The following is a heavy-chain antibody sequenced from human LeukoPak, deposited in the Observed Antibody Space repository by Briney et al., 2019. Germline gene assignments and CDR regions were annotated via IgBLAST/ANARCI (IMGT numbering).Heavy chain of an antibody. CDR2: INEDGSIT. CDR3: GRDLGGRSGY. V-gene: IGHV3-74*01. J-gene: IGHJ4*02. Sequence: PGGSLRLSCAASGFTFSSYAMSWVRQAPGEGLVWVSRINEDGSITNYADSVKGRFSISRDNAKNTLYLQMNSLRAEDTAVYYCGRDLGGRSGYWGQGTPVTVSS. CDR1: GFTFSSYA. D-gene: IGHD1-26*01.